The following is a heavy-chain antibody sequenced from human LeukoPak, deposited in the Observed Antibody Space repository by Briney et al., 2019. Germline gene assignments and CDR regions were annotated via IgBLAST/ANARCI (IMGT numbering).Heavy chain of an antibody. V-gene: IGHV3-30*02. CDR3: AKVRLLGALDDAFDV. CDR1: GFGFSSYA. Sequence: GGSLRLSCAASGFGFSSYAMHWVRQAPGKGLEWVAFIRHDGSHHYHGDSVKGRFTVSRDNSKNTLYLEMTSLRPEDTAVYYCAKVRLLGALDDAFDVWGQGTMVTV. D-gene: IGHD3-16*01. J-gene: IGHJ3*01. CDR2: IRHDGSHH.